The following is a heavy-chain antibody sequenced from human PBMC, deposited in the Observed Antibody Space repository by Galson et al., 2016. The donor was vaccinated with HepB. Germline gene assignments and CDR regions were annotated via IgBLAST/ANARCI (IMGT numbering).Heavy chain of an antibody. D-gene: IGHD1-26*01. V-gene: IGHV3-30-3*01. CDR2: LSHDGVTK. CDR1: GFIFNNYA. J-gene: IGHJ4*02. CDR3: AREWELGGYFDY. Sequence: SLRLSCAASGFIFNNYAMHWVRQAPGKGLEWVAVLSHDGVTKFYADSVRARFTISRDKSKTTVYLQMDGLSAEDTAVYYCAREWELGGYFDYWGQGTLVTVSS.